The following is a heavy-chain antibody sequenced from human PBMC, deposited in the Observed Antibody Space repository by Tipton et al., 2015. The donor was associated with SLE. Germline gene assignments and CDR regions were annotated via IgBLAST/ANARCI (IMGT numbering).Heavy chain of an antibody. J-gene: IGHJ2*01. V-gene: IGHV3-30*02. Sequence: QVQLVQSGAEVKKPGASVKLSCKASGYTLTNYHIHWVRQAPGKGLEWVAVIWYDGSNKYYADSVKGRFTISRDNSKNTLYLQMNSLRAEDTAVYYCAKGAYDFWSGYYTGDWYFDLWGRGTLVTVSS. CDR2: IWYDGSNK. D-gene: IGHD3-3*01. CDR1: GYTLTNYH. CDR3: AKGAYDFWSGYYTGDWYFDL.